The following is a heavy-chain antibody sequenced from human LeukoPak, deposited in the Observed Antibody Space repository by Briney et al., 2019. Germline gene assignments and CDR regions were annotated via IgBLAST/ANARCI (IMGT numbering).Heavy chain of an antibody. V-gene: IGHV3-48*01. CDR2: IYARSGIT. Sequence: PGGSLRLSCAASGFTFTIFGLNWVRQAPGEGPEWVSYIYARSGITYYADSVQGRFTISRDNAKESVFLQMNSLKVDDTAVYYCARAYDFGRGPPGDAFDNWGPGTWVTVSS. CDR3: ARAYDFGRGPPGDAFDN. J-gene: IGHJ3*02. D-gene: IGHD3-3*01. CDR1: GFTFTIFG.